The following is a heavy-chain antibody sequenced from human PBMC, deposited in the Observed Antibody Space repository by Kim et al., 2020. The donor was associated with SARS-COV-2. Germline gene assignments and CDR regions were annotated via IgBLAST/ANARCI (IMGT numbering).Heavy chain of an antibody. D-gene: IGHD1-26*01. CDR2: IIPIFGTA. J-gene: IGHJ2*01. V-gene: IGHV1-69*13. CDR1: GGTFSSYA. CDR3: ARDRVGATTIWYFDL. Sequence: SVKVSCKASGGTFSSYAISWVRQAPGQGLEWMGGIIPIFGTANYAQKFQGRVTITADESTSTAYMELSSLRSEDTAVYCCARDRVGATTIWYFDLWGRGTLVTVSS.